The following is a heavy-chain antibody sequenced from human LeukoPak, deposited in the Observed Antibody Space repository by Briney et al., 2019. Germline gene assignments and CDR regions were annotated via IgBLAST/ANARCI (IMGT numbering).Heavy chain of an antibody. CDR2: INHSGST. V-gene: IGHV4-34*01. D-gene: IGHD4-17*01. CDR1: GGSFSGYY. J-gene: IGHJ4*02. CDR3: ARGRLEETTVTTTDDY. Sequence: SETLSLTCAVYGGSFSGYYWSWIRQPPGKGLEWIGEINHSGSTNYNPSLKSRVTISVDTSKDQFSLKLSSVTAADTAVYYCARGRLEETTVTTTDDYWGQGTLVTVSS.